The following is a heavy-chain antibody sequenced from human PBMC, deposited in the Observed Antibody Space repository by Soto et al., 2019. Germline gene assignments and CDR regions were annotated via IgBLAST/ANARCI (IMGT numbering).Heavy chain of an antibody. Sequence: QEYLVESGGGLVKPGGSLRLSCALSGFTVSDHYLTWIRQAPGRGLAWIAYISGSGSFTNYEDSVKDRFIISRDIAQNSMYLQINSLRDEDTAVYYCARSEGWRQVVGYKYGLDVWGQGTAVTVSS. CDR1: GFTVSDHY. J-gene: IGHJ6*02. CDR3: ARSEGWRQVVGYKYGLDV. D-gene: IGHD5-18*01. V-gene: IGHV3-11*06. CDR2: ISGSGSFT.